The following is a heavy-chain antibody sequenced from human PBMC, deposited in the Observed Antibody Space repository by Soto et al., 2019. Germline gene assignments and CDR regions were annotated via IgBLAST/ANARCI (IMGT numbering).Heavy chain of an antibody. CDR2: IDPSDANT. CDR3: ARHEYYYDSSGYSWPAFDI. J-gene: IGHJ3*02. V-gene: IGHV5-10-1*01. D-gene: IGHD3-22*01. CDR1: GYSFTSYW. Sequence: GEALKISWKGAGYSFTSYWISWVRQMPGKGLGWRGRIDPSDANTNYSPSFRGHVTISADKTISTAYMQWSSMKASDTAMYYCARHEYYYDSSGYSWPAFDIWGQGTLVTVSS.